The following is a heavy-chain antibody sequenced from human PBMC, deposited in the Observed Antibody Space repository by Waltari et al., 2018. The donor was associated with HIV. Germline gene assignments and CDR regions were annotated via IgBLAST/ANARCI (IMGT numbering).Heavy chain of an antibody. CDR2: ISASSFIHT. CDR1: GFAFTNYA. J-gene: IGHJ4*02. CDR3: AHQISGQWLTPGH. Sequence: EVQLLESGVGLVQPGESLRLSFTSSGFAFTNYAMNWVRQAPGKGLEWVSAISASSFIHTYYADSVRGRFTVSRDNSKSTTYLQMNSLRVEDTAVYYCAHQISGQWLTPGHWGQGTLVTDSS. D-gene: IGHD6-19*01. V-gene: IGHV3-23*01.